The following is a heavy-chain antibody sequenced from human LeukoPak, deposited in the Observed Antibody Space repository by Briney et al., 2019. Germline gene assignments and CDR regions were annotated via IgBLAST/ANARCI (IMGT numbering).Heavy chain of an antibody. CDR3: AREGKPSSYYYGMDV. CDR1: GFTVSSNY. CDR2: IYSGGST. V-gene: IGHV3-66*02. J-gene: IGHJ6*02. Sequence: PGGSQRLSCAASGFTVSSNYMSWVRQAPGKGLEGVSVIYSGGSTYYADSVKGRFTISRDNSKNTLYLQMNSLRAEDTAVYYCAREGKPSSYYYGMDVWGQGTTVTVSS.